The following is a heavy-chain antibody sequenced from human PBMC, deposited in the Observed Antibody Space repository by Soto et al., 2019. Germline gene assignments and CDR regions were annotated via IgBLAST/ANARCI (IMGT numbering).Heavy chain of an antibody. CDR3: ARGVISPYCGGDCLSSAFDI. Sequence: SVKVSCKASGGTFSSYTISWVRQAPGQGLEWMGGVIPIFGTANYAQKFQGRVTITADESTSTAYMELSSLRSEDTAVYYCARGVISPYCGGDCLSSAFDIWGQGTMVTVS. V-gene: IGHV1-69*13. CDR1: GGTFSSYT. J-gene: IGHJ3*02. CDR2: VIPIFGTA. D-gene: IGHD2-21*02.